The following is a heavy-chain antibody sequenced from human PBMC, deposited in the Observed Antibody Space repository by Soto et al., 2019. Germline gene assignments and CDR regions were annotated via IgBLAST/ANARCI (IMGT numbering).Heavy chain of an antibody. Sequence: PGESLKISCKGSGYSFTSYWICWVRQMPGKGLEWTGRIDPSDSYTNYSPSFQGQVTISADKSISTAYLQWSSLKASDTAMYYCARTAAAGKYYYGMDVWGQGTTVTVSS. J-gene: IGHJ6*02. CDR3: ARTAAAGKYYYGMDV. CDR1: GYSFTSYW. D-gene: IGHD6-13*01. CDR2: IDPSDSYT. V-gene: IGHV5-10-1*04.